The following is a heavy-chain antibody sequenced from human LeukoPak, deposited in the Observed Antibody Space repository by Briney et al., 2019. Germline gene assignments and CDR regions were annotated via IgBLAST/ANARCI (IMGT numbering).Heavy chain of an antibody. J-gene: IGHJ4*02. D-gene: IGHD6-6*01. CDR1: GFTFSSYA. Sequence: AGGSLRLSCAASGFTFSSYAMSWVRQAPGKGLEWVSAISGSGGSTHYADSVKGRFTISRDNSKNTLYLQMNSLRAEDTAVYYCAREYSSSSSADYWGQGTLVTVSS. CDR2: ISGSGGST. CDR3: AREYSSSSSADY. V-gene: IGHV3-23*01.